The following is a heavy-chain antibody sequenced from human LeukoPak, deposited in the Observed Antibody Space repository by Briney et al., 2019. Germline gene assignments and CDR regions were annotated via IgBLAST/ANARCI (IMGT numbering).Heavy chain of an antibody. CDR1: GSTFSDYY. CDR3: ARGTVTVYYYYYMDV. V-gene: IGHV3-11*01. D-gene: IGHD4-17*01. CDR2: ISSSGSTI. J-gene: IGHJ6*03. Sequence: GGSLRLSCAASGSTFSDYYMSWIRQAPGKGLEWVSYISSSGSTIYYADSVKGRFTISRDNAKNSLYLQMNSLRAEDTAVYYCARGTVTVYYYYYMDVWGKGTTVTISS.